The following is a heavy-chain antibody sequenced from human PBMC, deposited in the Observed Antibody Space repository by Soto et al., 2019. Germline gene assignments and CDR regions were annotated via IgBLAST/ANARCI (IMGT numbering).Heavy chain of an antibody. CDR1: GFTFSSYG. V-gene: IGHV3-33*01. CDR2: IWYDGSNK. CDR3: ARDGFWNDPRDTYYYGMDV. J-gene: IGHJ6*02. Sequence: PGVSLRLSCAASGFTFSSYGMHWVRQAPGKGLEWVAVIWYDGSNKYYADSVKGRFTISRDNSKNTLYLQMNSLRAEDTAVYYCARDGFWNDPRDTYYYGMDVWGQGTTGTVAS. D-gene: IGHD1-1*01.